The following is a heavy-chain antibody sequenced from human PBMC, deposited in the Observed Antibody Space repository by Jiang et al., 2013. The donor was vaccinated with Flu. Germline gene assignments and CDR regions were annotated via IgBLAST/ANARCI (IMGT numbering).Heavy chain of an antibody. CDR1: GYTFTGYY. D-gene: IGHD2-2*01. V-gene: IGHV1-2*04. Sequence: GAEVKKPGASVKVSCKASGYTFTGYYMHWVRQAPGQGLEWMGWINPNSGGTNYAQKFQGWVTMTRDTSISTAYMELSRLRSDDTAVYYCAVTYCSSTSLCNYYYGMDVWGQGTTVTVSS. J-gene: IGHJ6*02. CDR3: AVTYCSSTSLCNYYYGMDV. CDR2: INPNSGGT.